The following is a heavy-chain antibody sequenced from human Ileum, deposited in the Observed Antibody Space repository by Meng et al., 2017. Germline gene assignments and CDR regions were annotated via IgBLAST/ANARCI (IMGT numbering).Heavy chain of an antibody. V-gene: IGHV3-23*01. D-gene: IGHD3-10*01. CDR3: AKDLGDHTQGWVGAFDM. CDR2: IVSGSGGAT. Sequence: GGSLRLSCAASRFTFTNYAMTWVRQAPGKGLEWVSAIVSGSGGATYYADSVRGRFTISRDNSKNTLYLQMNSLRAEDTAVYYCAKDLGDHTQGWVGAFDMWGQGTMVTVSS. J-gene: IGHJ3*02. CDR1: RFTFTNYA.